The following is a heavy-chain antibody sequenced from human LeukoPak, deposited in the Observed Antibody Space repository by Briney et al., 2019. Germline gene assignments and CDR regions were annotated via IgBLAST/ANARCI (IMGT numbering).Heavy chain of an antibody. CDR1: GGSISSGGYS. CDR2: IYHSGST. Sequence: PSETLSLTCAVSGGSISSGGYSWSWIRQPPGKGLEWIGYIYHSGSTYYNPSLKSRVTISVDRSKNQFSLKLSSVTAADTAVYYCARETVVVPAAHISDYWGQGTLVTVSS. V-gene: IGHV4-30-2*01. J-gene: IGHJ4*02. CDR3: ARETVVVPAAHISDY. D-gene: IGHD2-2*01.